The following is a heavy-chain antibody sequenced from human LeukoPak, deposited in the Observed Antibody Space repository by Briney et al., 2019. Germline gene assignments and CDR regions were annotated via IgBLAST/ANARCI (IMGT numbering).Heavy chain of an antibody. CDR3: ARGGSNYGSGSPIWFDP. CDR1: GGSFSGYY. CDR2: INHSGST. J-gene: IGHJ5*02. V-gene: IGHV4-34*01. Sequence: SETLSLTCAVYGGSFSGYYWSWIRQPPGKGLEWIGEINHSGSTNYNPSLKSRVTISVDTSKNQFSLKLSSVTAADTAVYYCARGGSNYGSGSPIWFDPWAREPWSPSPQ. D-gene: IGHD3-10*01.